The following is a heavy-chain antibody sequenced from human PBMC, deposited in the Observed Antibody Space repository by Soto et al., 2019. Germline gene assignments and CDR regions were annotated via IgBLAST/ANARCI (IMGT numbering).Heavy chain of an antibody. J-gene: IGHJ4*02. CDR1: GYTFTSYA. V-gene: IGHV1-3*01. CDR2: INAGNGNT. D-gene: IGHD1-26*01. CDR3: ARGASPLIGY. Sequence: QVQLVQSGAEVKKPGASVKVSCKASGYTFTSYAMHWVRQAPGQRLEWMGWINAGNGNTKYSQKFQGRVTIIRDTSASTAYMELSSLRSEDTAVYYCARGASPLIGYWGQGTLVTVCS.